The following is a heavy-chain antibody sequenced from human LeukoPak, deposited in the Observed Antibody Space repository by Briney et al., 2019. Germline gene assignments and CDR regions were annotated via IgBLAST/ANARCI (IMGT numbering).Heavy chain of an antibody. CDR2: IFQSGET. CDR1: GGSIISSNW. D-gene: IGHD1-26*01. J-gene: IGHJ4*02. CDR3: ARHYLGGNYPDYFNH. V-gene: IGHV4/OR15-8*02. Sequence: PSETLSLTCSVSGGSIISSNWWGWIRQPPGKGLEWIGEIFQSGETDYNSSLKSRVTISIDTSKNQFSLNLNSVTAADTALYSCARHYLGGNYPDYFNHWGQGTLVTVSS.